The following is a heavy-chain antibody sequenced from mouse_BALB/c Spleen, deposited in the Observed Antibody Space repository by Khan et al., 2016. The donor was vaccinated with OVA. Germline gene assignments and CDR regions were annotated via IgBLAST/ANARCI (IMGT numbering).Heavy chain of an antibody. Sequence: LVESGPELKKPGETVKISCKASGYTFTNYGMNWVKHSPGKALKWMGWINTYTGEPTYADNFKGRFAFSLETSASTAYLQINNLKNEDTATYFCARPPYFSYTLDYWGQGTSVTVSS. V-gene: IGHV9-3-1*01. J-gene: IGHJ4*01. D-gene: IGHD2-10*01. CDR1: GYTFTNYG. CDR2: INTYTGEP. CDR3: ARPPYFSYTLDY.